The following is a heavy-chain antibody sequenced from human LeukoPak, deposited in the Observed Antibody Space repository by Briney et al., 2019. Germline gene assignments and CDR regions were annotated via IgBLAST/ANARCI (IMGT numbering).Heavy chain of an antibody. CDR1: GYTLTELS. CDR2: IIPIFGTA. V-gene: IGHV1-69*13. CDR3: ARTGTIFGVVPHHESPSYGMDV. D-gene: IGHD3-3*01. J-gene: IGHJ6*02. Sequence: SVKVSCKVSGYTLTELSMHWVRPAPGQGLEWMGGIIPIFGTANYAQKFQGRVTITADESTSTAYMELSSLRSEDTAVYYCARTGTIFGVVPHHESPSYGMDVWGQGTTVTVSS.